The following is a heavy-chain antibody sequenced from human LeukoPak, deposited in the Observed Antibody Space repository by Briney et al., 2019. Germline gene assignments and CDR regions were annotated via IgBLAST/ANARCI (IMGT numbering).Heavy chain of an antibody. CDR1: GFTFSSYS. D-gene: IGHD2-15*01. Sequence: GGSLRLPCAASGFTFSSYSMNWVRQAPGKGLEWVSSISSSSSYIYYADSVKGRFTISRDNAKNSLYLQMNSLRAEDTAVYYYASHSGVVQTASWGQGTLVTVSS. CDR3: ASHSGVVQTAS. V-gene: IGHV3-21*01. CDR2: ISSSSSYI. J-gene: IGHJ4*02.